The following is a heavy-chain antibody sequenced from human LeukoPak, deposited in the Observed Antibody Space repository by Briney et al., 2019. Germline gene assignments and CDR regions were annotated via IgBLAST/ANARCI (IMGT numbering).Heavy chain of an antibody. CDR3: ARDLGAMDYYYYGMDV. Sequence: PGRSLRLSCAASGFTFSSYAMHWVRQAPGKGPEWVAVISYDGSNKYYADSVKGRFTISRDNSKNTLYLQMNSLRAEDTAVYYCARDLGAMDYYYYGMDVWGQGTTVTVSS. V-gene: IGHV3-30*04. J-gene: IGHJ6*02. CDR1: GFTFSSYA. CDR2: ISYDGSNK. D-gene: IGHD5-18*01.